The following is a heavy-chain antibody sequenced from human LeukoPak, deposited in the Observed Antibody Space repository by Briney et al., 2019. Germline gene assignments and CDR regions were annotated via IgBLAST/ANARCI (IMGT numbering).Heavy chain of an antibody. Sequence: ASVKVSCKASGYTFTSYYMHWVRQAPGQGLEWMGIINPSGGSTSYAQKFQGRVTMTRDMSTSTVYTELSSLRSEDTAVYYCARPTWDSSGGYYFDYWGQGTLVTVSS. CDR2: INPSGGST. D-gene: IGHD6-19*01. J-gene: IGHJ4*02. CDR1: GYTFTSYY. CDR3: ARPTWDSSGGYYFDY. V-gene: IGHV1-46*01.